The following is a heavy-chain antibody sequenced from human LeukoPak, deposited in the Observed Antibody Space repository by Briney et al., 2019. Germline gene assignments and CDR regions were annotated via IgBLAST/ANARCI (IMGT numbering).Heavy chain of an antibody. V-gene: IGHV4-59*08. CDR3: ARHKTGEVYFDY. CDR1: GCSISSYY. CDR2: IYYSGGT. J-gene: IGHJ4*02. D-gene: IGHD7-27*01. Sequence: SETLSLTCTGSGCSISSYYWSWIRQPPGKGLEWIGYIYYSGGTNYKPSLKSRVSISVDTSKNQFSLKLSSVTAADTAMYYCARHKTGEVYFDYWGQGTLVTVSS.